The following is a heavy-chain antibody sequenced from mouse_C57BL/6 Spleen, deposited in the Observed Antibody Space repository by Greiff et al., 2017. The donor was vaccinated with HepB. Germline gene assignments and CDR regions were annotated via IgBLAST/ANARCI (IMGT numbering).Heavy chain of an antibody. CDR3: AKLAFDY. D-gene: IGHD4-1*01. Sequence: VQLQQSGPELVKPGASVKISCKASGYAFSSSWMNWVKQRPGKGLEWIGRIYPGDGDTNYNGTFKGKATLTADKSSSTAYMQLSSLTSEDSAVYFCAKLAFDYWGQGNTLTVAS. J-gene: IGHJ2*01. CDR2: IYPGDGDT. CDR1: GYAFSSSW. V-gene: IGHV1-82*01.